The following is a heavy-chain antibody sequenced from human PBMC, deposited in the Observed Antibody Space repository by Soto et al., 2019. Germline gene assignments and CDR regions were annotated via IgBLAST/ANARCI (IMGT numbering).Heavy chain of an antibody. CDR2: VYHSGNT. V-gene: IGHV4-4*02. D-gene: IGHD3-22*01. Sequence: SETLSLTCAVSGDSISSDKWWSGVRQPPGKGLEWIGEVYHSGNTNYNPSLKSRVIISVDKSKNQFSLKLSSVTDADTAMYYCARVEGSYDNEYYFDYWGQGTLVTVSS. CDR3: ARVEGSYDNEYYFDY. J-gene: IGHJ4*02. CDR1: GDSISSDKW.